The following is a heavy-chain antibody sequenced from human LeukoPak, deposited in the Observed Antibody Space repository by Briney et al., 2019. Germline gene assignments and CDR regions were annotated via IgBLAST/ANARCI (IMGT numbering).Heavy chain of an antibody. J-gene: IGHJ4*02. CDR1: GFTFAACA. D-gene: IGHD3-10*01. CDR2: ISGSGSHT. Sequence: QPGGSLRLSCEASGFTFAACAMNWVRHVPGKGLDWVSTISGSGSHTYYADSVKGRFTISRDNSENTLYLQMNSLTAEDTAVYYCAKGHILLWFGELLYWGQGTLVTVSS. V-gene: IGHV3-23*01. CDR3: AKGHILLWFGELLY.